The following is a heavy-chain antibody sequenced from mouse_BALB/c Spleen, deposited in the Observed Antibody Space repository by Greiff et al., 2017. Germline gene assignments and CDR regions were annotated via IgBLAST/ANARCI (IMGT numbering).Heavy chain of an antibody. J-gene: IGHJ2*01. V-gene: IGHV2-6-2*01. CDR2: IWSDGST. D-gene: IGHD2-1*01. CDR3: ARHHGNYDYFDY. Sequence: QVQLKQSGPDLVAPSQSLSITCTVSGFSLTSYGVHWVRQPPGKGLEWLVVIWSDGSTTYNSALKSRLSISKDNSKSQVFLKMNSLQTDDTAMYYCARHHGNYDYFDYWGQGTTLTVSS. CDR1: GFSLTSYG.